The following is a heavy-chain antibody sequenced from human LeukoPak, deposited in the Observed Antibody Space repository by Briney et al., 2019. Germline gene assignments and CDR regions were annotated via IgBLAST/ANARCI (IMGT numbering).Heavy chain of an antibody. CDR1: GFTFSNAW. CDR2: ISSSSSYI. D-gene: IGHD6-19*01. J-gene: IGHJ4*02. V-gene: IGHV3-21*01. CDR3: AREGAVAGQSSPFDY. Sequence: PGGSLRLSCASSGFTFSNAWMTWVRQAPGKGLEWVSSISSSSSYIYYADSVKGRFTISRDNAKNSLYLQMNSLRAEDTAVYYCAREGAVAGQSSPFDYWGQGTLVTVSS.